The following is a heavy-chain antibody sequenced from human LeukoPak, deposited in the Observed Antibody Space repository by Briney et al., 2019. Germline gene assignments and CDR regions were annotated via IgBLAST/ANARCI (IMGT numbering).Heavy chain of an antibody. CDR1: NGAINSYQ. J-gene: IGHJ1*01. CDR3: ARTRLQYPGYFQH. V-gene: IGHV4-4*07. Sequence: SETLSLTCTVSNGAINSYQWSWIRQPAGKGLEWIGRVLTSGTTNYNPSLKSRVTLSVDTSERHFSLNLRSVTAADTAVYYCARTRLQYPGYFQHWGQGTLVTVSS. CDR2: VLTSGTT. D-gene: IGHD4-11*01.